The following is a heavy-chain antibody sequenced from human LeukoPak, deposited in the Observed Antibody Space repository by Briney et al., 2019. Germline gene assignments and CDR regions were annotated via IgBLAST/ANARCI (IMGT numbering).Heavy chain of an antibody. CDR2: ISYDGSNK. J-gene: IGHJ4*02. CDR3: TKVHLTYYYDSSGYGFQDS. D-gene: IGHD3-22*01. V-gene: IGHV3-30*18. CDR1: GFTFSSYG. Sequence: PGGSLRLSCAASGFTFSSYGMHWVRQAPGKGLEWVAVISYDGSNKYYADSVKGRFTISRDNSKNTLYLQVNSLRAEDTAVYYCTKVHLTYYYDSSGYGFQDSWGQGTLVTVSS.